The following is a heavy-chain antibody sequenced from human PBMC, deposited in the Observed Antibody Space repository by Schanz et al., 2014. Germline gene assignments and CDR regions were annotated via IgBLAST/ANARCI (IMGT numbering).Heavy chain of an antibody. CDR3: ARSTSMYFLQ. V-gene: IGHV3-21*01. J-gene: IGHJ1*01. D-gene: IGHD2-2*01. CDR2: ISSTSTYL. CDR1: GFTFSSYT. Sequence: EVQLVESGGGLVKPGDSLRLSCAASGFTFSSYTMKWVRQAPGKGLEWVSSISSTSTYLYYADSVKGRFTISRDNAKNTLYLQMNSLRAEDTAVYYCARSTSMYFLQWGQGTLVTVSS.